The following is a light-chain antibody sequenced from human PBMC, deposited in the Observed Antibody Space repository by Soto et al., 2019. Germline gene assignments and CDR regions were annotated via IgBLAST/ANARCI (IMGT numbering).Light chain of an antibody. J-gene: IGKJ4*01. V-gene: IGKV1-27*01. Sequence: ESQMTHSPSSLSEYVGDRVTITCRASQGISNYLAWYQQKPGNVPKLLIYAASTLQSGVPSRFSGSGSGTDFTLTISSLQPEDVATYYCQEYNSAPLTFGGGTKVDIK. CDR1: QGISNY. CDR3: QEYNSAPLT. CDR2: AAS.